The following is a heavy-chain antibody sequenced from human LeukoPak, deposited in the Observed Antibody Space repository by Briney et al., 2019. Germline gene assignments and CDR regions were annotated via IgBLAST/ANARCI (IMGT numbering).Heavy chain of an antibody. CDR2: IYHSGST. Sequence: SGTLSLTCAVSGASISGNNWWSWVRQPPGKGLDWIGEIYHSGSTYFNPSLKSRVTISIDKSKKQFSLKLSSVTAADTAVYYCARVVDTGVYIDSWGQGTLVTVSS. D-gene: IGHD2-15*01. CDR1: GASISGNNW. J-gene: IGHJ4*02. V-gene: IGHV4-4*02. CDR3: ARVVDTGVYIDS.